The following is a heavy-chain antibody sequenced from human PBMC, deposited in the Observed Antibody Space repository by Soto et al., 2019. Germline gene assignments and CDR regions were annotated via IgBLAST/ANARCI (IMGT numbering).Heavy chain of an antibody. V-gene: IGHV1-2*02. Sequence: QLHLVQSGAVVKKPGASVTVSCSASGYPVTAYYMHWVRQAPGRGLEGMGGINPATGAAKYTPTFQGRVTLTRDTSTSTVFMELSGLTSEDTAVFYCARGGGVGVAGSAAFEMWGQGTVVTVSS. D-gene: IGHD3-3*01. CDR1: GYPVTAYY. CDR3: ARGGGVGVAGSAAFEM. CDR2: INPATGAA. J-gene: IGHJ3*02.